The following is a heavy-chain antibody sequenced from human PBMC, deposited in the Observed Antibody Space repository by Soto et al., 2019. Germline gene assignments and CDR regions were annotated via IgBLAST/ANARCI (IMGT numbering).Heavy chain of an antibody. CDR3: ARSYGSGTEGYYYYGMDV. CDR2: ISGSGGST. Sequence: GGSLRLSWAASGFTFSSYAMSWVRQAPGKGLEWVSAISGSGGSTYYADSVKGRFTISRDNSKNTLYLQMNSLRAEDTAVYYCARSYGSGTEGYYYYGMDVWGQGTTVTVSS. V-gene: IGHV3-23*01. J-gene: IGHJ6*02. CDR1: GFTFSSYA. D-gene: IGHD3-10*01.